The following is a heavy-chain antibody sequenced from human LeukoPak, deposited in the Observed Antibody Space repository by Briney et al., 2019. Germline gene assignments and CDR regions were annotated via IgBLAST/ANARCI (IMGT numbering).Heavy chain of an antibody. CDR3: TRDETGIHY. CDR2: INWNGSIT. D-gene: IGHD1-1*01. Sequence: GGSLRLSCTTSGFTFDDFGLSWVRQAPGKGLEWVSSINWNGSITPYADSVRGRFTISRDNDKNSLYLQMKSLKVEDTALYYCTRDETGIHYWGQGTRVTVSS. V-gene: IGHV3-20*04. J-gene: IGHJ4*02. CDR1: GFTFDDFG.